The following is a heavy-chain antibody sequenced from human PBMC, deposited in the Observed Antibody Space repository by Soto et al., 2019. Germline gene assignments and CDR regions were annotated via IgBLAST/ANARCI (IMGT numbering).Heavy chain of an antibody. CDR1: GYTFTDYF. V-gene: IGHV1-2*02. CDR3: ARVTLKAGNWFDP. J-gene: IGHJ5*02. Sequence: SVKVSCKASGYTFTDYFIHWVRQAPGQGFEWMGWINPKSRGTTYAQKFQGRVTMTRDTSNSTAYMELRGLRSDDTAIYYCARVTLKAGNWFDPWGQGTLVTVSS. CDR2: INPKSRGT.